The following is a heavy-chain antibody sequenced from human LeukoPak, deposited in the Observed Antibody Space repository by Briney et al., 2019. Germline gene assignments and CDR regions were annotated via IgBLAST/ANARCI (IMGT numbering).Heavy chain of an antibody. Sequence: GGSLRLSCAASGFTFSSYSMSWVRQAPGKGLEWVSSISSSSSYIYYADSVKGRFTISRDNAKNSLYLQMNSLRAEDTAVYYCARARQSGMTYDAFDIWGQGRMVTVSS. J-gene: IGHJ3*02. CDR1: GFTFSSYS. CDR2: ISSSSSYI. CDR3: ARARQSGMTYDAFDI. D-gene: IGHD5-24*01. V-gene: IGHV3-21*01.